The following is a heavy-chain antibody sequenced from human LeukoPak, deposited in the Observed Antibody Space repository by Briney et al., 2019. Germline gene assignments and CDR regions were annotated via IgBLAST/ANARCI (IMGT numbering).Heavy chain of an antibody. CDR3: ARRGDYERSGYYSGFDF. D-gene: IGHD3-22*01. V-gene: IGHV4-39*01. CDR1: GGSISSSSYY. J-gene: IGHJ4*02. CDR2: SYYSGIT. Sequence: KPSETLSLTCTVSGGSISSSSYYWGWLRQPPGQGLEWFVSSYYSGITYYNPSLNNRVTISLDTSKNQFSLKLSSVTAADTAVYYCARRGDYERSGYYSGFDFWGQGTLATVSS.